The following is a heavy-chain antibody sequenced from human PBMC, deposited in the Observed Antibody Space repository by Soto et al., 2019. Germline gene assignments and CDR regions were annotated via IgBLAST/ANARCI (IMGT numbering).Heavy chain of an antibody. CDR2: ISSSGSTI. Sequence: GGSLRLSCAASGFTFSSYEMNWVRQAPGKGLEWVSYISSSGSTIYYADSVKGRFTISRDNAKNSLYLQMNSLRAEDTAVYYCARGLRGDNWFDPWGQGTLVTV. V-gene: IGHV3-48*03. J-gene: IGHJ5*02. CDR1: GFTFSSYE. CDR3: ARGLRGDNWFDP. D-gene: IGHD3-16*01.